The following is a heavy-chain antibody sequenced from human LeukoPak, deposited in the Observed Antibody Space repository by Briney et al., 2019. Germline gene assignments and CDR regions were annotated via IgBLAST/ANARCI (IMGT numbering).Heavy chain of an antibody. V-gene: IGHV3-30*02. Sequence: GGSLRLSCAASGFTFSSYGMHWVRQAPGKGLQWVAFIRYDGSETYYIDSVKGRFTISRDSSKNTLFLQMNSLRPEDTAVYYCAKYRQLGYYFDHWGQGILVTVSS. D-gene: IGHD1-1*01. CDR2: IRYDGSET. CDR1: GFTFSSYG. J-gene: IGHJ4*02. CDR3: AKYRQLGYYFDH.